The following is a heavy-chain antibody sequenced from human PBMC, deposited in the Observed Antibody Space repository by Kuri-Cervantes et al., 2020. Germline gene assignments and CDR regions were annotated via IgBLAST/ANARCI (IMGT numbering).Heavy chain of an antibody. CDR3: ARGVSYGDYGYYYYGMDV. Sequence: GGSLRLSCAASGFTFSDYYMSWIRQAPGKGLEWVSSISSSSSYIYYADSVKGRFTISRDNAKNSLYLQMNSLRDEDTAVYYCARGVSYGDYGYYYYGMDVWGQGTTVTVSS. CDR1: GFTFSDYY. J-gene: IGHJ6*02. V-gene: IGHV3-11*06. CDR2: ISSSSSYI. D-gene: IGHD4-17*01.